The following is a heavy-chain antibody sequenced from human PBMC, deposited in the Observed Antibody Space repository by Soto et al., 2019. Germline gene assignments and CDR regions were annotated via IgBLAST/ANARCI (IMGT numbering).Heavy chain of an antibody. Sequence: QVQLVESGGGVVQPGGSLRLSCAASGFTFSSYAIHWVRQAPGKGLEWVAVISYDGSNKYYADSVNGRFTISRDNSKNTLYLQMNSLRPEDTAMYHCARGSKGYSYGFSPLDHWGQGTLVTVSS. CDR1: GFTFSSYA. CDR2: ISYDGSNK. V-gene: IGHV3-30-3*01. J-gene: IGHJ4*02. D-gene: IGHD5-18*01. CDR3: ARGSKGYSYGFSPLDH.